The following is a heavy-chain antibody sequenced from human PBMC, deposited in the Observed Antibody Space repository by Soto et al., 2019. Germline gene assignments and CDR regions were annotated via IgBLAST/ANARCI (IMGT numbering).Heavy chain of an antibody. V-gene: IGHV3-74*03. CDR1: GFSFRSQW. Sequence: PGGSLRLSCAASGFSFRSQWMHWIRQTPGKGLEWVSRSSPDGSTVYADSVKGRFTISRDNARNTVYLQMNSLRAEDTAMYYCSVSIFGVVHYWGQGTLVTVSS. CDR2: SSPDGST. CDR3: SVSIFGVVHY. J-gene: IGHJ4*02. D-gene: IGHD3-3*01.